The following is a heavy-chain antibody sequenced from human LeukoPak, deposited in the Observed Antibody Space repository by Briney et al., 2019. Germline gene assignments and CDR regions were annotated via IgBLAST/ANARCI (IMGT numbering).Heavy chain of an antibody. CDR1: GGSISSGGYY. Sequence: SQTLSLTCTVSGGSISSGGYYWSRIRQHPGKGLEWIGYIYYSGSTYYNPSLKSRVTISVDTSKNQFSLKLSSVTAADTAVYHCARGLGYYYGSGSYGYWGQGTLVTVSS. D-gene: IGHD3-10*01. V-gene: IGHV4-31*03. J-gene: IGHJ4*02. CDR2: IYYSGST. CDR3: ARGLGYYYGSGSYGY.